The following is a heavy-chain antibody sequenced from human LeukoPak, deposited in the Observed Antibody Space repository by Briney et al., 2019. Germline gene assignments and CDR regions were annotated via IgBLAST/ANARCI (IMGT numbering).Heavy chain of an antibody. D-gene: IGHD6-19*01. Sequence: ASVKVSCKASGYTFTSYYMHWVRQAPGQGLEWMGIINPSGGSTSYAQKFQGRVTMTRDMSTSTVYMELSSLRSEDTAVYYCARDLSSGIAVAGGGYYFDYWGQGTLVTVSS. V-gene: IGHV1-46*01. J-gene: IGHJ4*02. CDR2: INPSGGST. CDR1: GYTFTSYY. CDR3: ARDLSSGIAVAGGGYYFDY.